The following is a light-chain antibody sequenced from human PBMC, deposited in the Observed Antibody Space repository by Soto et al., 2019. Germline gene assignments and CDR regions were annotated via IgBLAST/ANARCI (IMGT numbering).Light chain of an antibody. J-gene: IGKJ2*01. CDR2: DAS. V-gene: IGKV3-11*01. Sequence: EIVLTQSPATPSLSPGERATLSCRASQSVSSYLAWYQQKPGQAPRLLIDDASNRATGIPARFSGSGSGTDFTLTISSLEPEDFAVYYCQQRNNWPPYTFGQGTKVEIK. CDR3: QQRNNWPPYT. CDR1: QSVSSY.